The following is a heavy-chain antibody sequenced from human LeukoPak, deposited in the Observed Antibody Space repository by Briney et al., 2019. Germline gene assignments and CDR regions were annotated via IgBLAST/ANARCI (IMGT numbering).Heavy chain of an antibody. J-gene: IGHJ4*02. Sequence: PGGSLRLSCAASGFTFSSYAMSWVRQAPGKGLEWVSVICGSGGSTYYADSVKGRFTISRDNSKNTLYLQMNSLRAEDTAIYYCAKDLGSDYVPNPVDYWGQGTLATVSS. CDR1: GFTFSSYA. V-gene: IGHV3-23*01. CDR3: AKDLGSDYVPNPVDY. D-gene: IGHD4-17*01. CDR2: ICGSGGST.